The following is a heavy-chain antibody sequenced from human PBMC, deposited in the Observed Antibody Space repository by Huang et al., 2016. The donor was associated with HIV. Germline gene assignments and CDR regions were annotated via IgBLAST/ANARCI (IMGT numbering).Heavy chain of an antibody. V-gene: IGHV4-61*01. J-gene: IGHJ4*02. D-gene: IGHD1-1*01. CDR2: VYYYENT. CDR3: ARGRPYNCFDY. CDR1: GGSLSRGPYY. Sequence: QVQLQESGPGLVKPSETLSLTCTVSGGSLSRGPYYWSWIRQPPGKGLEWIWHVYYYENTNYNPSLKSRVTISLDMSKNQFSLKLSSVTAADTAVYFCARGRPYNCFDYWGQGALVTVSS.